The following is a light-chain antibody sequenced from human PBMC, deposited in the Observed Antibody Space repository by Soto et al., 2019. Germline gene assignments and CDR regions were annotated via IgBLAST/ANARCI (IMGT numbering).Light chain of an antibody. V-gene: IGKV1-5*03. J-gene: IGKJ5*01. CDR1: QSISYW. Sequence: DIQMTQSPSTLSASVGDRVTITCRASQSISYWLAWYQQKTGKAPKLLIYKAYNLQSGVPSRFSGSGSATEFTLTISSLQPYDSATYYCQRYNGTFGQGTRLEIK. CDR3: QRYNGT. CDR2: KAY.